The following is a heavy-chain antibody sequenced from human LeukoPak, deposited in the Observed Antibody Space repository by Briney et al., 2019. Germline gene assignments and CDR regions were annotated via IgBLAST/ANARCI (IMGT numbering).Heavy chain of an antibody. V-gene: IGHV3-64*02. CDR1: GLSFSSYA. D-gene: IGHD3-10*01. CDR2: ISVTGRST. Sequence: GGSLRLSCAASGLSFSSYAMNWVRQAPRKGLEWVSGISVTGRSTYYADSVKGRFTISRDNSKNTLYLQMGSLRPEDMAVYYCVRGWGSPDYWGQGTLVTVTS. CDR3: VRGWGSPDY. J-gene: IGHJ4*02.